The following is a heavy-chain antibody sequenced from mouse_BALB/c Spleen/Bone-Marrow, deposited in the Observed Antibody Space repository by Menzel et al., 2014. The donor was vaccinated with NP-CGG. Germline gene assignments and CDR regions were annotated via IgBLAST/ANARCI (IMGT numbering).Heavy chain of an antibody. J-gene: IGHJ3*01. CDR1: GFTFCSYG. CDR2: INSNGGST. Sequence: EVKLEESGGGLVQPGGSLKLSCAASGFTFCSYGMSWVRQTPDKRLELVATINSNGGSTYYPDSVKGRFTISRDNAKNTLYLQMSSLKSEDTAMYYCARDRGWLLRFAYWGQGTLVTVSA. D-gene: IGHD2-3*01. CDR3: ARDRGWLLRFAY. V-gene: IGHV5-6-3*01.